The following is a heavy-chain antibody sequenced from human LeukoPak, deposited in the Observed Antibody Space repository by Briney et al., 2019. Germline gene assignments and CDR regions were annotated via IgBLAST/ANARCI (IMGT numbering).Heavy chain of an antibody. V-gene: IGHV3-48*03. CDR3: AGGPQYGGSFAF. CDR1: GFSFSSYE. J-gene: IGHJ4*02. CDR2: ISNSGSVI. Sequence: GGSLRFSCAASGFSFSSYELAWVRQAPGTGLEWVAYISNSGSVIRYGDAAKGRFTISRDNSKNSVYLQMNSLGADDTALYYCAGGPQYGGSFAFWGQGALVTVSS. D-gene: IGHD1-26*01.